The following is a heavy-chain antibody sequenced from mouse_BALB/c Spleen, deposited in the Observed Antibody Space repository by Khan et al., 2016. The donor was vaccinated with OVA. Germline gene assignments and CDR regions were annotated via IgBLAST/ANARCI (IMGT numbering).Heavy chain of an antibody. V-gene: IGHV5-17*02. CDR3: ATSCFYGYCFDY. Sequence: EVQLVESGGGLVQPGGSRKLSCAASGFTFNSYGMHWVRQAPEKGLEWVAYISGDSNTIYYKDTVKGRVTITRDNPKNTPSLQMNSLMSEDTAMYYGATSCFYGYCFDYWGQGTTLTVS. CDR2: ISGDSNTI. D-gene: IGHD1-1*01. CDR1: GFTFNSYG. J-gene: IGHJ2*01.